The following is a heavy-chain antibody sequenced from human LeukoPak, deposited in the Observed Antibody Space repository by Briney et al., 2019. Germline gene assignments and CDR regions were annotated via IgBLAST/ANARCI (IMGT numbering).Heavy chain of an antibody. Sequence: PGRSLRLSCAASGFTFSSYAMHWVRQAPGKGLEWVAVISYDGSNKYYADSVKGRFTISRDNSKNTLYLQMNSLRAEDTAVYYCARERNDAYFDYWGQGTLVTVSS. CDR3: ARERNDAYFDY. J-gene: IGHJ4*02. CDR1: GFTFSSYA. V-gene: IGHV3-30-3*01. D-gene: IGHD1-1*01. CDR2: ISYDGSNK.